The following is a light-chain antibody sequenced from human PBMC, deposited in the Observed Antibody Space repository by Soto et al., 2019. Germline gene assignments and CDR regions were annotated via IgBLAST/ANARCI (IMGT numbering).Light chain of an antibody. CDR2: AAA. Sequence: AIRMTQSPSSISASTGDRVTITCRASQGISSFLAWYHQKPGKAPKLLIYAAATLQRGAPSRFSASGSGTDFTLTISRLQSEDFATYFCQQYLSYPYTFGQGTKLEI. V-gene: IGKV1-8*01. CDR3: QQYLSYPYT. J-gene: IGKJ2*01. CDR1: QGISSF.